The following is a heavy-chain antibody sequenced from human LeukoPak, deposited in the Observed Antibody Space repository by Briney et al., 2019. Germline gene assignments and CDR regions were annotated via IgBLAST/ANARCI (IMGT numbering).Heavy chain of an antibody. J-gene: IGHJ3*02. CDR3: ARDQLHSSGWSDAFDI. CDR1: GGSISSYY. V-gene: IGHV4-4*07. CDR2: IYTSGST. D-gene: IGHD6-19*01. Sequence: PSETLSLTCTVSGGSISSYYWSWIRQPAGKGLEWIGRIYTSGSTNYNPSLKSRVTMSVDTSKNQFSLKQSSVTAADTAVYYCARDQLHSSGWSDAFDIWGQGTMVTVSS.